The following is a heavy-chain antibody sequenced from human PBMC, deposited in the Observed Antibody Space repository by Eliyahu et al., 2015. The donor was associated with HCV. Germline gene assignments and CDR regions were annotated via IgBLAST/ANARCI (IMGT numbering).Heavy chain of an antibody. CDR2: ISSNGGST. CDR1: XFTFXSXA. D-gene: IGHD2-21*02. CDR3: VKDGVVTAIY. V-gene: IGHV3-64D*08. J-gene: IGHJ4*02. Sequence: EVQLVESGGGLVQPGGSLXLSXSASXFTFXSXAMHWXRQAPGKGXEYVSAISSNGGSTYYADSVKGRFTISRDNSKNTLYLQMSSLRAEDTAVYYCVKDGVVTAIYWGQGTLVTVSS.